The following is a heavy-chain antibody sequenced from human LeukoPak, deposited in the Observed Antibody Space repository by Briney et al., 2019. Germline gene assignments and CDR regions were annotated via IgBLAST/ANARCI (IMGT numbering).Heavy chain of an antibody. CDR2: INHSGST. J-gene: IGHJ4*02. V-gene: IGHV4-34*01. D-gene: IGHD2-8*01. Sequence: SETLSLTCTVSGGSISGYYWSWIRQPPGKGLEWIGEINHSGSTNYNPSLKSRVTISVDTSKNQFSLKLSSVTAADTAVYYCARGEWSDYWGQGTLVTVSS. CDR3: ARGEWSDY. CDR1: GGSISGYY.